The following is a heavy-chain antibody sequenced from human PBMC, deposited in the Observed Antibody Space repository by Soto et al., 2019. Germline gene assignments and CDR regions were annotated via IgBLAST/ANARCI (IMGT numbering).Heavy chain of an antibody. CDR3: AKDQSRRGKRFGELFGTYYYGMDV. CDR2: ISYDGSNK. J-gene: IGHJ6*02. V-gene: IGHV3-30*18. D-gene: IGHD3-10*01. CDR1: GFTFSSYG. Sequence: GGSLRLSCAASGFTFSSYGMHWVRQAPGKGLEWVAVISYDGSNKYYADSVKGRFTISRDNSKNTLYLQMNSLRAEDTAVYYCAKDQSRRGKRFGELFGTYYYGMDVWGQGTTVTVSS.